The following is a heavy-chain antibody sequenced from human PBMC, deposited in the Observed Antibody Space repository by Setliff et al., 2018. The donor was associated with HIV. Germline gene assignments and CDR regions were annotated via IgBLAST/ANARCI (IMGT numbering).Heavy chain of an antibody. CDR3: ARVPVAGANWFDP. CDR2: VSQSGST. CDR1: GVSINRTDHY. V-gene: IGHV4-39*01. J-gene: IGHJ5*02. D-gene: IGHD2-21*01. Sequence: PSEILSLTCSVSGVSINRTDHYWGWIRQSPVKRLEWIGSVSQSGSTYYNPSLKSRITISVDRSKDLFSLKLISVTAADQGVYYCARVPVAGANWFDPWGLGTLVTVSS.